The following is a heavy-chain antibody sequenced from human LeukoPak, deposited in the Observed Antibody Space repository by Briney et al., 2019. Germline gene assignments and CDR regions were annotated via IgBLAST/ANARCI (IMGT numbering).Heavy chain of an antibody. Sequence: SETLSLTCAVYGGSFSGYYWSWIRQPPGKGREWIGEINHSGSTNYNPSLKSRVTISVDTSKNQFSLKLSSVTAADTAVYYCARGRAYYDFWSGYYPRWFDPWGQGTLVTVSS. V-gene: IGHV4-34*01. D-gene: IGHD3-3*01. CDR2: INHSGST. CDR3: ARGRAYYDFWSGYYPRWFDP. J-gene: IGHJ5*02. CDR1: GGSFSGYY.